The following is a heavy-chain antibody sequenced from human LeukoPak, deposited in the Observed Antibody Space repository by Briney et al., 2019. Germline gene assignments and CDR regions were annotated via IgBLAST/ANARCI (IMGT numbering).Heavy chain of an antibody. CDR2: IPFDGSNK. Sequence: TGGSLRLSCAASGFTFSSYAMHWVRQAPGKGLEWVAVIPFDGSNKHYADSVMGRFTISRDNSKNTLYLQMNSLRAEDTAVYYCAKDSPTYYYAMDVWGLGTTVTVSS. J-gene: IGHJ6*02. CDR3: AKDSPTYYYAMDV. V-gene: IGHV3-30*02. CDR1: GFTFSSYA.